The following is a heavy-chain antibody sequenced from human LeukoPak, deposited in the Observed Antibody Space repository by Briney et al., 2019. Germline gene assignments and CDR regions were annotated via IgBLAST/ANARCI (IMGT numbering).Heavy chain of an antibody. CDR3: ARLRDSNNWYAVDY. CDR2: IYYSGST. J-gene: IGHJ4*02. D-gene: IGHD6-13*01. V-gene: IGHV4-59*01. Sequence: ASETLSLTCTVSGDSISSYYWSWIRQPPGKGLEWIGYIYYSGSTNYNPSLKSRVTISVDTSKNQFSLKLTSVTAADTAVYYCARLRDSNNWYAVDYWGQGTLVTVSS. CDR1: GDSISSYY.